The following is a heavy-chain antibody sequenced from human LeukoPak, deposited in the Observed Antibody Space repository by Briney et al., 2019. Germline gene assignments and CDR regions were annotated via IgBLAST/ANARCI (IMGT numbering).Heavy chain of an antibody. CDR3: AKISLGSVVVVAATDY. D-gene: IGHD2-15*01. V-gene: IGHV3-23*01. J-gene: IGHJ4*02. Sequence: GGSLRLSCAASGFTFSSYGMSWVRQAPGKGLEWVSAISGSGGSTYYADSVKGRFTISRDNSKNTLYLQMNSLRAEDTAVYYCAKISLGSVVVVAATDYWGQGTLVTVSS. CDR2: ISGSGGST. CDR1: GFTFSSYG.